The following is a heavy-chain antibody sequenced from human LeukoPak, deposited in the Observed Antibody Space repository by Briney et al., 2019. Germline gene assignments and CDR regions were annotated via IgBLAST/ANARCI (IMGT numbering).Heavy chain of an antibody. Sequence: SXXXQAPGXGLXXMGWISAYNGNTNYAQKLQGRVTMTTDTSTSTAYMELRSLRSDDTAVYYCARGDCSSTSCHPVYWGQGTLVTVSS. CDR2: ISAYNGNT. CDR3: ARGDCSSTSCHPVY. J-gene: IGHJ4*02. V-gene: IGHV1-18*01. D-gene: IGHD2-2*01.